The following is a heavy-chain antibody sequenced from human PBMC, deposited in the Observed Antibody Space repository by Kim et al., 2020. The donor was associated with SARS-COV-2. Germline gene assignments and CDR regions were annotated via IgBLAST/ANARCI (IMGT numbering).Heavy chain of an antibody. Sequence: GGSLRLSCAASGFTFSSYVIHWVRQAPGKGLEWVAVMSTDGGIQIYADSVKGRFTISRDNSKSTLYLQMNSLRPEDTAVYYCARDPIPASPDYFDYWGPGTLVTVSA. CDR3: ARDPIPASPDYFDY. D-gene: IGHD2-2*02. CDR1: GFTFSSYV. V-gene: IGHV3-30-3*01. J-gene: IGHJ4*02. CDR2: MSTDGGIQ.